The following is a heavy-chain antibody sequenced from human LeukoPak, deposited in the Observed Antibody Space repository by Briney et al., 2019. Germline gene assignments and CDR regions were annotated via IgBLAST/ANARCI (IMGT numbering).Heavy chain of an antibody. D-gene: IGHD5-18*01. V-gene: IGHV3-74*01. CDR3: ATLNSFGNDY. Sequence: GGSLRLSCAASGFTFSTYAVNWVRQAPGKGLEWVSRIDTAGSTTTYADSVKGRFTISRDNAKNTVYLQIDSLRADDTAVYYCATLNSFGNDYWGRGVLVTVSS. J-gene: IGHJ4*02. CDR1: GFTFSTYA. CDR2: IDTAGSTT.